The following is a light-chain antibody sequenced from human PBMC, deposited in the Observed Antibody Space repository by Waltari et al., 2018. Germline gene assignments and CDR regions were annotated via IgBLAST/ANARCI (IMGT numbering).Light chain of an antibody. Sequence: QSALTQPASVSGSPGQSITISCTGTTSDVGPYNYVSLYQQHPGTAPNLMIFDVSIRPSGVSNRFSGSKSGNTASLNISGLQAEDDADYYCSSYISSSTLELFGGGTSLTVL. V-gene: IGLV2-14*03. J-gene: IGLJ2*01. CDR2: DVS. CDR1: TSDVGPYNY. CDR3: SSYISSSTLEL.